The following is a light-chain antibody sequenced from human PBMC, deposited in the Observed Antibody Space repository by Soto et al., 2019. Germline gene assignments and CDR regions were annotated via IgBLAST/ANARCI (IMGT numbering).Light chain of an antibody. CDR2: GAS. V-gene: IGKV3D-15*01. CDR1: QSVSSN. Sequence: EIVMTQSPATLSVSPGERATLSCRASQSVSSNLAWYQQKPGQAPRLLIYGASTRATGIPARFSGSGSGTDFTLTISSLEPEDFAVYYCQQYNNWPPITFGQGTKVDNK. J-gene: IGKJ1*01. CDR3: QQYNNWPPIT.